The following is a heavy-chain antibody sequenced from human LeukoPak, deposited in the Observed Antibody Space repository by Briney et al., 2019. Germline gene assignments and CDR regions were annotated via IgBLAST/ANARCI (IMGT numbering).Heavy chain of an antibody. CDR1: GFTFSSYG. D-gene: IGHD2-2*03. CDR2: ISYDGSNK. CDR3: AKDRGYCSSTSCPLLYYFDY. V-gene: IGHV3-30*18. J-gene: IGHJ4*02. Sequence: GGSLRLSCAASGFTFSSYGMHWVRQAPGKGLEWVAVISYDGSNKYYADSVKSRFTISRDNSKNTLYLQMNSLRAEDTAVYYCAKDRGYCSSTSCPLLYYFDYWGQGTLVTVSS.